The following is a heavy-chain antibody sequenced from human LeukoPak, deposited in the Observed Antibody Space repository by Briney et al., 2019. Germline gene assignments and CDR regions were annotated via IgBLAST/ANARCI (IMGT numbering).Heavy chain of an antibody. J-gene: IGHJ3*02. CDR1: GFMFNAYG. D-gene: IGHD3-10*01. CDR2: ITGSTFTT. CDR3: AKDLWWFGEFPNAFDI. Sequence: GGSLRLSCAASGFMFNAYGMSWVRQAPGKGLEWVSGITGSTFTTYYADSVKGRFTISRDNSKNTLYLQMNSLRAEDTAVYYCAKDLWWFGEFPNAFDIWGQGTMVTVSS. V-gene: IGHV3-23*01.